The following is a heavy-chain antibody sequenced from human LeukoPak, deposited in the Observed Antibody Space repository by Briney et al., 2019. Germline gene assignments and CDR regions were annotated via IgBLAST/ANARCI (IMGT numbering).Heavy chain of an antibody. Sequence: ASVKVFCKASGYTFTNYGITWMRQAPGQGLEWMGWMNTYNGNTNYAQKLQSRVTITTHTSMSTAYMELRSLRSDDTAVFYCARDLVDGVGAPGAYWGQGALVTVSS. V-gene: IGHV1-18*01. CDR3: ARDLVDGVGAPGAY. CDR1: GYTFTNYG. D-gene: IGHD1-26*01. CDR2: MNTYNGNT. J-gene: IGHJ4*02.